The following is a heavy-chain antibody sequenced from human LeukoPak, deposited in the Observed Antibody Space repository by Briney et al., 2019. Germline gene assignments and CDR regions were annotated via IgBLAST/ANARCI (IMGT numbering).Heavy chain of an antibody. Sequence: GGSLRLPCAASGFTFSSYSMNWVRQAPGKGLEWLSYISSGGNTIYSADSVKGRFTISRDNAKNSLYLQMNTLRAEDTAVYYCARDNGYWYFDLWGRGTLVTVSS. CDR1: GFTFSSYS. CDR2: ISSGGNTI. J-gene: IGHJ2*01. V-gene: IGHV3-48*01. CDR3: ARDNGYWYFDL.